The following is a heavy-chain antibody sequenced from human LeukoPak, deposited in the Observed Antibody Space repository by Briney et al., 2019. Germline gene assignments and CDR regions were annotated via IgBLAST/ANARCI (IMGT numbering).Heavy chain of an antibody. Sequence: SETLPLTCTVSGGSVSSGTYYWSWIRQPPGKGLEWIGYIYYSGNTDYNPSLKSRVTISVDTSKNQFSLKLSSVTAADTAVYYCAREGTTRHNYYGMDVWGQGTTVTVSS. V-gene: IGHV4-61*01. CDR3: AREGTTRHNYYGMDV. CDR1: GGSVSSGTYY. J-gene: IGHJ6*02. CDR2: IYYSGNT. D-gene: IGHD1-1*01.